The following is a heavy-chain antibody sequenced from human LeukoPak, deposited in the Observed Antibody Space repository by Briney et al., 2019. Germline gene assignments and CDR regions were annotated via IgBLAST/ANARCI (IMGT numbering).Heavy chain of an antibody. Sequence: ASVKVSCKASGYTFTSYDINWVRQATGQGLEWMGWMNPNSGNTGYAQKFQGRVTMTRDMSTSTDYMELSSLRSEDTAIYYCARDNSVGDNAWWFDPWGQGTLVTVPS. CDR1: GYTFTSYD. D-gene: IGHD1-26*01. V-gene: IGHV1-8*01. CDR2: MNPNSGNT. CDR3: ARDNSVGDNAWWFDP. J-gene: IGHJ5*02.